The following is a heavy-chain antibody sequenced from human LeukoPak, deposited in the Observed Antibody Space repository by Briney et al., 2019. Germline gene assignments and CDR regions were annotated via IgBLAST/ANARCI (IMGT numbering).Heavy chain of an antibody. J-gene: IGHJ3*02. CDR2: ISSSSSTI. Sequence: GGSLRLSCAASGFTFSSYSMNWVRQAPGKGLEWVSYISSSSSTIYYADSVKGRFTISRDNAKNSLYLQMNSLRAEDTAVYYCARDRVAYCSSTSCPYDAFDIWGQGTMVTVSS. CDR3: ARDRVAYCSSTSCPYDAFDI. D-gene: IGHD2-2*01. V-gene: IGHV3-48*01. CDR1: GFTFSSYS.